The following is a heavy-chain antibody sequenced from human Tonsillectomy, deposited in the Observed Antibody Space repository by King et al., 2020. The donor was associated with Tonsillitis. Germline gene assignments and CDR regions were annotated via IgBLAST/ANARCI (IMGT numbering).Heavy chain of an antibody. J-gene: IGHJ2*01. CDR1: GYTFTTYA. CDR3: ARYQIGPDWYFDL. Sequence: VQLVESGSELKQPGASVKLSCKASGYTFTTYAINWVRQAPGQGLEWMGWINTNTGNPTYAQGFTGRFVFSLDTSVSTAYLQINSLKAEDTAVYYCARYQIGPDWYFDLWGRGTLVTVSS. CDR2: INTNTGNP. D-gene: IGHD3-22*01. V-gene: IGHV7-4-1*02.